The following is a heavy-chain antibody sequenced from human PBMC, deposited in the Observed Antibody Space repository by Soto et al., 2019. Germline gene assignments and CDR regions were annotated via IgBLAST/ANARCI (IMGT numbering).Heavy chain of an antibody. V-gene: IGHV3-66*01. CDR3: ARSLYCTITTCFPS. Sequence: HPGGSLRLSCAASGFPVSSNYMSWVRQAPGKGLEWVSVIYGGGSTYYADSVKDRFTISRDNSKNTLYLQMNSLRAEDTAVYYCARSLYCTITTCFPSWGQGTLVTVSS. J-gene: IGHJ5*02. CDR1: GFPVSSNY. D-gene: IGHD2-2*01. CDR2: IYGGGST.